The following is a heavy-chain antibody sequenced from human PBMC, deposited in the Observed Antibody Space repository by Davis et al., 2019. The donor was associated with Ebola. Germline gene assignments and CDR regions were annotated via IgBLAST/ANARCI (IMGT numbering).Heavy chain of an antibody. CDR2: INHSGST. J-gene: IGHJ4*02. D-gene: IGHD6-19*01. CDR3: ARGRQYSSGWYY. V-gene: IGHV4-34*01. Sequence: PSETLSLTCAVYGGSFSGYYWSWIRQPPGKGLEWIGEINHSGSTNYNPSLKSRVTISVDTSKNQFSLKLSSVTAADTAVYYCARGRQYSSGWYYWGQGTLVTVSS. CDR1: GGSFSGYY.